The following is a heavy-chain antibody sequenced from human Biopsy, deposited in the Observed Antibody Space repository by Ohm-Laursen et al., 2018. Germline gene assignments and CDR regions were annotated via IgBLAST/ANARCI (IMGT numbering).Heavy chain of an antibody. D-gene: IGHD3-10*01. J-gene: IGHJ4*02. CDR2: LFTSGTT. V-gene: IGHV4-4*07. CDR3: VRGGSGSFPFDY. Sequence: GTLSLTCPVSGGSINSYYWSWMRQPAGKGLEWIGRLFTSGTTNYSPSPNNRVTMSVDTSKNQFSLRLTSVTAADTAVYYCVRGGSGSFPFDYWGPGTLVTVSS. CDR1: GGSINSYY.